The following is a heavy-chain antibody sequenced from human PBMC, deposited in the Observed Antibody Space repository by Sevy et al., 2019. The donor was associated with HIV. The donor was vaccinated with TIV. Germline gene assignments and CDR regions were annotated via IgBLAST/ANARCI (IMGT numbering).Heavy chain of an antibody. D-gene: IGHD2-2*01. CDR3: GKALRSTATNYYYYDMDV. CDR2: ISGSGGGT. V-gene: IGHV3-23*01. J-gene: IGHJ6*03. CDR1: GFTFITYA. Sequence: GGSLRLSCAASGFTFITYAMSWVRQAPGKGLEWVSTISGSGGGTYYADSVKGRFTISRDNSKNTLYLQMNSLRAADTAVYYCGKALRSTATNYYYYDMDVWGRGTTVTVSS.